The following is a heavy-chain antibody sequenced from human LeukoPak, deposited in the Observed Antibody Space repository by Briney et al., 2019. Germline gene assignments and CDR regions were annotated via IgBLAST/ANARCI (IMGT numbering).Heavy chain of an antibody. CDR2: IWYDGSKK. V-gene: IGHV3-33*01. CDR1: GFTFGSYG. D-gene: IGHD3-10*01. Sequence: GGSLRLPCAASGFTFGSYGMHWVRQAPGEGLKRVAFIWYDGSKKYYEDSVRGRFTVSRDNSKNTLYLQMDSLRAEDTAVYYCARDRGDFFYSDYWGQGTLVSVSS. J-gene: IGHJ4*02. CDR3: ARDRGDFFYSDY.